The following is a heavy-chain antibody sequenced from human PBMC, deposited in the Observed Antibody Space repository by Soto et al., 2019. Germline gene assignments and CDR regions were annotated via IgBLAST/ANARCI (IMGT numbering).Heavy chain of an antibody. J-gene: IGHJ3*02. D-gene: IGHD4-17*01. CDR1: GGSISSGGYY. V-gene: IGHV4-31*03. Sequence: LTLTCTVSGGSISSGGYYWSWIRQHPGKGLEWIGYIYYSGSTYYNPSLKSRVTISVDTSKNQFSLKLSSVTAADTAVYYCARETTVTDAFDIWGQGTMVTVSS. CDR2: IYYSGST. CDR3: ARETTVTDAFDI.